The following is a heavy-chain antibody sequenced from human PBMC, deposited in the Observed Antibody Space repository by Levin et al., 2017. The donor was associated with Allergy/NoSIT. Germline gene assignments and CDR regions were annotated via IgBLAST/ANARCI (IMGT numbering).Heavy chain of an antibody. V-gene: IGHV3-30-3*01. Sequence: LSLTCAASGFTFSSYAMHWVRQAPGKGLEWVAVISYDGSNKYYADSVKGRFTISRDNSKNTLYLQMNSLRAEDTAEYYCARGPSPYRYCSSTSCYAWGSYYYMDVWGKGTTVTVSS. CDR3: ARGPSPYRYCSSTSCYAWGSYYYMDV. D-gene: IGHD2-2*01. CDR2: ISYDGSNK. CDR1: GFTFSSYA. J-gene: IGHJ6*03.